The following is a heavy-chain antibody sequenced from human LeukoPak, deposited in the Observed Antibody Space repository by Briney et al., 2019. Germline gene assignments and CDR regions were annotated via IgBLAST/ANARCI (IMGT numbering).Heavy chain of an antibody. CDR2: IRQEGRDT. CDR1: GFTVSSNY. V-gene: IGHV3-30*02. J-gene: IGHJ4*02. D-gene: IGHD7-27*01. Sequence: GGSLRLSCAASGFTVSSNYMSWVRQAPGKGLEWVAYIRQEGRDTYYADSVKGRFSISRDDSKYTVNLEMNSLRTEDMAVYYCARDFNWGFDYWGQGTLVSVSS. CDR3: ARDFNWGFDY.